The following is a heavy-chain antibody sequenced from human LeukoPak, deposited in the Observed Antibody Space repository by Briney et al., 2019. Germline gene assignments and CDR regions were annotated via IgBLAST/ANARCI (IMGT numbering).Heavy chain of an antibody. CDR2: IYSGGST. CDR1: GFTVSNNY. Sequence: GGSLRLSCAASGFTVSNNYMSWVRQAPGKGLKWVSVIYSGGSTYYADSVKGRFTISRDNSKNTLYLQMNSLRAEDTAVYYCARAQYSSSQFDYWGQGTLVTVSS. D-gene: IGHD6-13*01. J-gene: IGHJ4*02. CDR3: ARAQYSSSQFDY. V-gene: IGHV3-53*01.